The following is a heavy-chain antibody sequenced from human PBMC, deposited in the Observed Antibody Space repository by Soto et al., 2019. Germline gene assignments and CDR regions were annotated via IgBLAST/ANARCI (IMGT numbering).Heavy chain of an antibody. J-gene: IGHJ6*02. CDR3: ARQSVVVVAANYYYYGMDV. CDR1: GGTFSSYA. D-gene: IGHD2-15*01. CDR2: IIPIFGTA. Sequence: QVQLVQSGAEVKKPGSSVKVSCKASGGTFSSYAISWVRQAPGQGLEWMGGIIPIFGTANYAQKFQGRVTITADASTSTAYMELSSLRSEDTAVYYCARQSVVVVAANYYYYGMDVWGQGTTVTVSS. V-gene: IGHV1-69*01.